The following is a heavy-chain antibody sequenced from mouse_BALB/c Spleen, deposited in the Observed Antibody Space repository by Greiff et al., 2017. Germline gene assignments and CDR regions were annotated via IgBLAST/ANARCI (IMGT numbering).Heavy chain of an antibody. CDR2: ISSGGST. Sequence: EVQLVESGGGLVKPGGSLKLSCAASGFTFSSYAMSWVRQTPEKRLEWVASISSGGSTYYPDSVKGRFTISRDNARNILYLQMSSLRSEDTAMYYCARREEVRRYAMDYWGQGTSVTVSS. V-gene: IGHV5-6-5*01. J-gene: IGHJ4*01. CDR1: GFTFSSYA. D-gene: IGHD2-14*01. CDR3: ARREEVRRYAMDY.